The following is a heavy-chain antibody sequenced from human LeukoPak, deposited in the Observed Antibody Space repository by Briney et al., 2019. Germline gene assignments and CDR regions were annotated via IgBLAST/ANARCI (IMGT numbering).Heavy chain of an antibody. V-gene: IGHV1-18*01. CDR1: GYTFTSYG. D-gene: IGHD3-9*01. CDR2: ISAYNGNT. CDR3: ARDYYDILTGYTSYFYYYMDV. Sequence: ASVKVSCKASGYTFTSYGINWVRQAPGQGLEWMGWISAYNGNTNYAQKLQGRVTMTTDTSTSTAYMELRSLRSDDTALYYCARDYYDILTGYTSYFYYYMDVWGKGTTVTVSS. J-gene: IGHJ6*03.